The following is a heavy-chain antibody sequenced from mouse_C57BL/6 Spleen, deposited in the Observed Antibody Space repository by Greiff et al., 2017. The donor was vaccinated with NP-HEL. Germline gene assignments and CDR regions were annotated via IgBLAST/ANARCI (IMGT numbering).Heavy chain of an antibody. CDR2: ISSGSSTI. CDR1: GFTFSDYG. D-gene: IGHD2-10*02. V-gene: IGHV5-17*01. Sequence: EVKLMESGGGLVKPGGSLKLSCAASGFTFSDYGMHWVRQAPEQGLEWVAYISSGSSTIYYADTVKGRITISRDNAKNTLFLQLTSLRSEDSAMYYCEDKYLGGDAMDYWGQGTSVTVSS. J-gene: IGHJ4*01. CDR3: EDKYLGGDAMDY.